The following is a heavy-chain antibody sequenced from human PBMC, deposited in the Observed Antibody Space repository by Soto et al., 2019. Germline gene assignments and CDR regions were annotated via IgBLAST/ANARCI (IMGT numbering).Heavy chain of an antibody. D-gene: IGHD3-16*01. CDR1: GFGFTSYA. Sequence: QVQLVESGGGVVQPGRSLRLSCVASGFGFTSYAIHWLRQAPGKGLEWVAFISYDGDTKHYADSVKGRFTISRDNSMDKVYLQMNSLRSEDTAVYYCAGGRYALAGPQYVNGMDVWGQGTKVTVS. V-gene: IGHV3-30-3*01. J-gene: IGHJ6*02. CDR2: ISYDGDTK. CDR3: AGGRYALAGPQYVNGMDV.